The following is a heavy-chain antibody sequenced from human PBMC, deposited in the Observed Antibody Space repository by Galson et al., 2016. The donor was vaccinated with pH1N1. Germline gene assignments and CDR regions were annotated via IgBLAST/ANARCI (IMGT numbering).Heavy chain of an antibody. CDR2: ISGSGSGT. Sequence: SLRLSCAASGFTFTSYAMTWVRLAPGKGLEGVSSISGSGSGTFSADSVKGRFTISRDNSKNTLYLQMNNLRVDDTAVYYCAKAISGPLRMALHLLGQGTTVISSS. CDR3: AKAISGPLRMALHL. V-gene: IGHV3-23*01. D-gene: IGHD2-15*01. CDR1: GFTFTSYA. J-gene: IGHJ3*01.